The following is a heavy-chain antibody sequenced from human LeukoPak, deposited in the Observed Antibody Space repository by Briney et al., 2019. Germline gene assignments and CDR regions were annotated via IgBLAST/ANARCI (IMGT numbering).Heavy chain of an antibody. Sequence: PGGSLRLSCAASGFTVSSNYMSWVRQAPGKGLEWVSVIYSGGSTYYADSVKGRFTISRDNSKNTLYLQMNSLRAEDTAVYYCASRGRGGYNSGDFDYWGQGTLVTVSS. CDR1: GFTVSSNY. D-gene: IGHD5-24*01. V-gene: IGHV3-53*01. CDR3: ASRGRGGYNSGDFDY. CDR2: IYSGGST. J-gene: IGHJ4*02.